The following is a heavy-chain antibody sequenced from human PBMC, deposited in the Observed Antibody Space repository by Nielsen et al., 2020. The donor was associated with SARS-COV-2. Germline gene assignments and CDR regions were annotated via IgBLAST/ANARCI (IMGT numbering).Heavy chain of an antibody. J-gene: IGHJ5*02. D-gene: IGHD2-2*03. V-gene: IGHV4-4*02. CDR1: GGSISSSNW. CDR3: ARGTLDSRFDP. CDR2: IYPSGST. Sequence: GSLRLSCVVSGGSISSSNWWSWVRQPPGKGLEWIGEIYPSGSTNYNPSLKSRVTISVDTSKNQFSLKLSSVTAADTAVYYCARGTLDSRFDPWGQGTLVTVSS.